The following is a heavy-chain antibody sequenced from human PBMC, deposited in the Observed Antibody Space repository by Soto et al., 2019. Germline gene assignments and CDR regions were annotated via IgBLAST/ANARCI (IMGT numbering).Heavy chain of an antibody. V-gene: IGHV2-26*01. J-gene: IGHJ6*03. CDR1: GFSLSNARMG. Sequence: QVTLKESGPVLVNPTETLTLTCTVSGFSLSNARMGVSWIRQPPGKALEWLAHIFSNDEKSYSTSLKSRLTISKDTSKSQVVLTMTNMDPVDTATYYCARISEPFYYYYMDVWGKGTTVTVSS. CDR2: IFSNDEK. CDR3: ARISEPFYYYYMDV.